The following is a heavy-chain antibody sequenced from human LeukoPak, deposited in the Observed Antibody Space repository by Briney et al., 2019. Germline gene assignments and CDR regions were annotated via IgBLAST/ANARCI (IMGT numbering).Heavy chain of an antibody. CDR1: GFTFSSYA. CDR2: ISGSGGST. Sequence: GGSLRLSCAASGFTFSSYAMSWVRQAPGKGLEWVSAISGSGGSTYFADSVKGRFTISRDNSKNTLYLQMNSLRAEDAAVYYCARERGSGSYHPLDPWGQGTLATVSS. V-gene: IGHV3-23*01. J-gene: IGHJ5*02. D-gene: IGHD3-10*01. CDR3: ARERGSGSYHPLDP.